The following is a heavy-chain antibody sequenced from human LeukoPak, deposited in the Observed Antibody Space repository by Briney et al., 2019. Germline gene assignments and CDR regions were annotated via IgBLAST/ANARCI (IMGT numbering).Heavy chain of an antibody. D-gene: IGHD3-3*01. Sequence: PSETLSLTCTVSGGSVSSGSYYWRWIRQPPGKGLEWIGYIYYSGSTNYNPSLKSRVTISVDTSKNQFSLKLSSVTAADTAVYYCARDRVTIFGVVNRDYYGMDVWGQGTTVTVSS. J-gene: IGHJ6*02. V-gene: IGHV4-61*01. CDR1: GGSVSSGSYY. CDR3: ARDRVTIFGVVNRDYYGMDV. CDR2: IYYSGST.